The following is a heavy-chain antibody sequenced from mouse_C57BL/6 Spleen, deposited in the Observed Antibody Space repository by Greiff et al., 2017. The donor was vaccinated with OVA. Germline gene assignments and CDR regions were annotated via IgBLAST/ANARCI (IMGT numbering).Heavy chain of an antibody. CDR2: ISSGSSTI. CDR1: GFTFSDYG. J-gene: IGHJ4*01. D-gene: IGHD1-1*01. V-gene: IGHV5-17*01. Sequence: EVKLVESGGGLVKPGGSLKLSCAASGFTFSDYGMHWVRQAPEKGLEWVAYISSGSSTIYYADTVKGRFTISRDNAKNTLFLQMTSLRAEDTAMSYCAKNYGSSYSMDYWGQGTSVTVSS. CDR3: AKNYGSSYSMDY.